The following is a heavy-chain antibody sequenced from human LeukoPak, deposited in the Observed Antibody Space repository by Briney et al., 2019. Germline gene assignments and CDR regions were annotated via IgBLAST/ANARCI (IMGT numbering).Heavy chain of an antibody. CDR3: ARDCSSTSCYAGADY. CDR1: GYTFTGYY. V-gene: IGHV1-2*06. Sequence: ASVKVSCKASGYTFTGYYMHWVRQAPGQGLEWMGRINPNSGGTNYAQKFQGRVTMTRDTSISTAYMELSRLRSDDTAVYYCARDCSSTSCYAGADYWGQGTLVTVSS. D-gene: IGHD2-2*01. J-gene: IGHJ4*02. CDR2: INPNSGGT.